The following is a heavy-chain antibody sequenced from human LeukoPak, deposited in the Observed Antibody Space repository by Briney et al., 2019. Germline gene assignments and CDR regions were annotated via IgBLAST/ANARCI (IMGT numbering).Heavy chain of an antibody. J-gene: IGHJ5*02. CDR3: AKGVPGATVLDWFDP. D-gene: IGHD4-17*01. Sequence: PGGSLRLSCAASGFTFRSYAMNWVRQARGKGLEWVSAISGSGGSTYYADSVKGRFTISRDNSKNTLYLQMNSLRAEDTAVYFCAKGVPGATVLDWFDPWGQGTLVTVSS. CDR1: GFTFRSYA. CDR2: ISGSGGST. V-gene: IGHV3-23*01.